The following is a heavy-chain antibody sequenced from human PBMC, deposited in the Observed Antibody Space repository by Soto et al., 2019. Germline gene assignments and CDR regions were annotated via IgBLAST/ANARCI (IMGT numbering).Heavy chain of an antibody. CDR3: ARGTKYVFDY. CDR1: GGSISSYY. Sequence: PSETLSLTCTVSGGSISSYYWSWIRQPPGKGLEWIGYIYYSGSTNYNPSLKSRVTISVDTSKNQFSLKLSSVTAADTAVYYCARGTKYVFDYWGQGTLVTVSS. D-gene: IGHD2-8*01. J-gene: IGHJ4*02. V-gene: IGHV4-59*01. CDR2: IYYSGST.